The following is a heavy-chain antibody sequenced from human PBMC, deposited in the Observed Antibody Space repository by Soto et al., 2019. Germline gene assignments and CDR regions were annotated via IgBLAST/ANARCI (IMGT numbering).Heavy chain of an antibody. CDR1: GYSISSGYY. V-gene: IGHV4-38-2*02. CDR3: ARDSIMWGFDY. J-gene: IGHJ4*02. D-gene: IGHD3-16*01. Sequence: LSLTCAVSGYSISSGYYWGWIRQPPGKGLEWIGSIYHSGSTYYNPSLKSRVTISVDTSKNKFSLKLTSVTAADTAVYYCARDSIMWGFDYWGQGTLVTV. CDR2: IYHSGST.